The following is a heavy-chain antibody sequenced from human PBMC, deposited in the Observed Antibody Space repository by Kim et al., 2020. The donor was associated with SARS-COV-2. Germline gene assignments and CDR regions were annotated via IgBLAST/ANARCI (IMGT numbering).Heavy chain of an antibody. Sequence: GGSLRLSCAASGFTFSSYAMHWVRQAPGKGLEWVAVISYDGSNKYYADSVKGRFTISRDNSKNTLYLQMNSLRAEDTAVYYCARERGYCGGDCYEPQWYFDLWGRGTLVTVSS. CDR2: ISYDGSNK. CDR3: ARERGYCGGDCYEPQWYFDL. V-gene: IGHV3-30*04. J-gene: IGHJ2*01. D-gene: IGHD2-21*02. CDR1: GFTFSSYA.